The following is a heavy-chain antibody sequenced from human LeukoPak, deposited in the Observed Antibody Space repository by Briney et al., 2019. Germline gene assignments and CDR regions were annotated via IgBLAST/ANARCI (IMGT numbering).Heavy chain of an antibody. J-gene: IGHJ4*02. CDR3: ARKDPRYSSGWPFDY. D-gene: IGHD6-19*01. CDR1: GYTFTSYY. V-gene: IGHV1-18*04. Sequence: ASVKVSCKASGYTFTSYYMHWVRQAPGQGLEWMGWISAYNGNTNYAQKLQGRVTMTTDTSTSTAYMELRSLRSDDTAVYYCARKDPRYSSGWPFDYWGQGTLVTVSP. CDR2: ISAYNGNT.